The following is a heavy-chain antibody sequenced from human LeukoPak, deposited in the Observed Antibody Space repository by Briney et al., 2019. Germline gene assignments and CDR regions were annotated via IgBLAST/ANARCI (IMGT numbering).Heavy chain of an antibody. V-gene: IGHV5-51*01. CDR3: ARRSGSYYGVNYYGMDV. CDR2: IYPGDSDT. J-gene: IGHJ6*04. CDR1: GYSFTSYW. Sequence: GESLKISCKGSGYSFTSYWIGWVRQMPGKGLEWMGIIYPGDSDTRYSPSFQGQVTISADKSISPAYLQWSSLKASDTAMYYWARRSGSYYGVNYYGMDVWGKGTTVTVSS. D-gene: IGHD1-26*01.